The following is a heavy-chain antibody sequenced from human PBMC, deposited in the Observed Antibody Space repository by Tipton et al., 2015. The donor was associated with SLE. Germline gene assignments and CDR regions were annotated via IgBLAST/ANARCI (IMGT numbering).Heavy chain of an antibody. D-gene: IGHD3-10*01. J-gene: IGHJ3*02. V-gene: IGHV4-34*01. CDR3: AREGSRAFDI. CDR2: INHSGST. CDR1: GGSFSDYY. Sequence: TLSLTCAVYGGSFSDYYWTWIRQPPGKGLEWIGEINHSGSTNYSPSLRSRVTISVDTSKNQFSLKLSSVTAADTAIYYCAREGSRAFDIWSQGTMVTVSS.